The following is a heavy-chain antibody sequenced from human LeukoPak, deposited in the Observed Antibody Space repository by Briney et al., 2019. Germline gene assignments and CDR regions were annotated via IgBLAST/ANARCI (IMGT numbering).Heavy chain of an antibody. J-gene: IGHJ3*02. CDR2: ISYDGSNK. Sequence: GGSLRLSCAASGFTFSSYAMHWVRQAPGKGLEWVAVISYDGSNKYYADSVKGRFTISRDNSKNTLYLQMNSLRAEDTAVYYCARGLRRAFDIWGQGTMVTVSS. CDR3: ARGLRRAFDI. CDR1: GFTFSSYA. V-gene: IGHV3-30-3*01.